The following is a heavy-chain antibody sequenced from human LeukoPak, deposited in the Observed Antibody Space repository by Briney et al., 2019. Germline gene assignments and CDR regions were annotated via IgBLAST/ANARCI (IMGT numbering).Heavy chain of an antibody. V-gene: IGHV1-2*06. CDR3: ARGALLRRQQLVRVNWFDP. D-gene: IGHD6-13*01. CDR2: INPNSGGT. Sequence: ASVKVSCKASGFTFTGYYMHLAREAPGQGLEWMGRINPNSGGTNYAQKYQGRVTMTRDTSISTAYMELSRLRSDDEALDYYARGALLRRQQLVRVNWFDPWREGTRVTVFS. J-gene: IGHJ5*02. CDR1: GFTFTGYY.